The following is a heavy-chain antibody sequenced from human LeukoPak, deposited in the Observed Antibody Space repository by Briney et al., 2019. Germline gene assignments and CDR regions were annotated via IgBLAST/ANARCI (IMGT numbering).Heavy chain of an antibody. V-gene: IGHV4-59*08. CDR2: IYYSGST. CDR1: GGSISSYY. J-gene: IGHJ4*02. Sequence: SETLSLTCAVYGGSISSYYWNWIRQPPGKGLEWIGYIYYSGSTNYNPSLKSRVTISVDTSKNQFSLKLSSVTAADTAVYYCARHGQRYDYVWGSYRPVTFFDYWGQGTLVTVSS. D-gene: IGHD3-16*02. CDR3: ARHGQRYDYVWGSYRPVTFFDY.